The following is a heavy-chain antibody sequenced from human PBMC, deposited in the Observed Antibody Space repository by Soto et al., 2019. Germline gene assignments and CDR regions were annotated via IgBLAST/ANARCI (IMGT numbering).Heavy chain of an antibody. D-gene: IGHD6-19*01. V-gene: IGHV3-30*18. CDR1: GFTFSSYG. Sequence: QVQLVESGGGVVQPGRSLRLSCAASGFTFSSYGMHWVRQAPGKGLEWVAVISYDGSNKYYADSVKGRFTISRDNSKNTRYLQMNSLRAEDTDVYYCAKDQVGGSGWYRADYYYYGMDVWGQGTTVTVSS. CDR3: AKDQVGGSGWYRADYYYYGMDV. CDR2: ISYDGSNK. J-gene: IGHJ6*02.